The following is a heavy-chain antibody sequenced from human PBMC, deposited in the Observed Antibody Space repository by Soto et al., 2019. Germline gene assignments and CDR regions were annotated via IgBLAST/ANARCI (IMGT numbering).Heavy chain of an antibody. J-gene: IGHJ4*02. CDR1: GYTFTSYA. V-gene: IGHV1-3*05. Sequence: QVQLVQSGAEEKKPGASVKVSCKASGYTFTSYAMHWVRQAPGQRLEWMGWINAGNGNTKYSQTFQGRVTITRDTPARTAQMELSRLRAEATPVYYCARSIATVTALDYWGQGTLATVSS. CDR2: INAGNGNT. CDR3: ARSIATVTALDY. D-gene: IGHD2-21*02.